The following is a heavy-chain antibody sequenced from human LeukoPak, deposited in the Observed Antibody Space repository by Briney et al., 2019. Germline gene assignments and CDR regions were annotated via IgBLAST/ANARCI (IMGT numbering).Heavy chain of an antibody. D-gene: IGHD6-19*01. Sequence: SETLSLTCTVSGGSISSGSYYWRWIRQPAGKGLEWIGRIYTSGSTNYNPSLKSRVTISVDTSKNQFSLKLSSVTAADTAVYYCARVPTIAVAVVEAFDIWGQGTMVTVSS. CDR1: GGSISSGSYY. CDR3: ARVPTIAVAVVEAFDI. J-gene: IGHJ3*02. CDR2: IYTSGST. V-gene: IGHV4-61*02.